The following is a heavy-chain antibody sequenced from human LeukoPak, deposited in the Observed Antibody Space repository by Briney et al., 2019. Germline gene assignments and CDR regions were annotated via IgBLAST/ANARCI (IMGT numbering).Heavy chain of an antibody. D-gene: IGHD4-11*01. CDR1: GGSISNYY. V-gene: IGHV4-59*08. CDR3: ARHGGAYSFDY. J-gene: IGHJ4*02. CDR2: IYYIGST. Sequence: SETLSLTCTVSGGSISNYYWSWVRQPPGKGLEWIGCIYYIGSTNYNPSLKGRVTISPDTSKNQFSLELSSVPAADTAVYYCARHGGAYSFDYWGQGTLVTVSS.